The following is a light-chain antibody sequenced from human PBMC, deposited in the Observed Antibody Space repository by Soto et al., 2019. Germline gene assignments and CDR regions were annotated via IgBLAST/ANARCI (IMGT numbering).Light chain of an antibody. CDR1: SSDVGTYNY. CDR3: CSYAGGYTHAV. Sequence: QSVLTQPRSVSGPPGQSVSISCSGTSSDVGTYNYVSWYQQHPGKAPKLMIYDVSKRPSGVPDRFSGSKSGNTASLTISGLQAEDEADYYCCSYAGGYTHAVFGGGTNLTVL. J-gene: IGLJ2*01. V-gene: IGLV2-11*01. CDR2: DVS.